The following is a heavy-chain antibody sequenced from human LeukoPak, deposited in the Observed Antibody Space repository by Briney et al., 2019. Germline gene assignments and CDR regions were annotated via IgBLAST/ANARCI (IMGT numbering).Heavy chain of an antibody. V-gene: IGHV1-8*01. J-gene: IGHJ4*02. CDR3: ATTLAVAGGFGY. Sequence: GASVKVSCKASGYTFTSYYMHWVRQATGQGLEWMGWMNPNSGNTGYAQKFQGRVTMTRNTSISTAYMELSSLRSEDTAVYYCATTLAVAGGFGYWGQGTLVTVSS. D-gene: IGHD6-19*01. CDR2: MNPNSGNT. CDR1: GYTFTSYY.